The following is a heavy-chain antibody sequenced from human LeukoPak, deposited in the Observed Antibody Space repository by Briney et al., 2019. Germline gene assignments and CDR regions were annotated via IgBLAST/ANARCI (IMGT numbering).Heavy chain of an antibody. D-gene: IGHD6-19*01. CDR1: GFTFSSYS. Sequence: GGSLRLSCAASGFTFSSYSMNWVRQAPGKGLEWVSSISSSSNYIYYADSVKGRFTISRDNAKNSLYLQMNSLRAEDTAVYYCARDSGIAVAGTGYWGQGTLVTVSS. J-gene: IGHJ4*02. V-gene: IGHV3-21*01. CDR3: ARDSGIAVAGTGY. CDR2: ISSSSNYI.